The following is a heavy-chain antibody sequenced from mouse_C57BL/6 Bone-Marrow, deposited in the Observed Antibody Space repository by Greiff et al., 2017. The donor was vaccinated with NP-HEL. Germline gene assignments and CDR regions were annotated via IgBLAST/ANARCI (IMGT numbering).Heavy chain of an antibody. CDR3: TVTGLRGGWFSY. V-gene: IGHV1-15*01. CDR1: GYTFTDYE. CDR2: IDPETGGT. J-gene: IGHJ3*01. D-gene: IGHD2-4*01. Sequence: VQLQQSGAELVRPGASVTLSCKASGYTFTDYEMHWVKQTPVQGLEWIGAIDPETGGTAYNQKFKGKAILTADKSSSTAYMELRSLTSEDSVVCYYTVTGLRGGWFSYWDRGTLVTVTA.